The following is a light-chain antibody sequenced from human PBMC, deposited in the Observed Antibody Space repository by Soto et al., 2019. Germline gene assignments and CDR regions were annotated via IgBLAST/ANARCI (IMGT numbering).Light chain of an antibody. J-gene: IGKJ4*01. CDR3: QQYGDSPPLT. V-gene: IGKV3-20*01. CDR2: GTS. CDR1: QSDSSTY. Sequence: IVLTQSPGTLSLSPGERATLSCRASQSDSSTYLAWYQQKPGQAPRLLIYGTSSRAIGIPDRFSGSGSGTDFTLTISRLEPEDFAVYYCQQYGDSPPLTFGGGTKVEIK.